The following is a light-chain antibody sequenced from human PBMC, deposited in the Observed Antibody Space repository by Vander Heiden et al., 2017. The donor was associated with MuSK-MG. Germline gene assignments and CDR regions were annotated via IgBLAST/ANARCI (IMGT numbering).Light chain of an antibody. CDR3: QQYDTFPPAVT. J-gene: IGKJ3*01. CDR1: QDMTNY. Sequence: DIQMTQPRPSPSASVGVRVTITCQASQDMTNYFNWYRQKPGKAPELLIYDASSLETRVPSRFSGSGSGTDFTFTLSSLQPEDIATYYCQQYDTFPPAVTFGPGTKVDLK. V-gene: IGKV1-33*01. CDR2: DAS.